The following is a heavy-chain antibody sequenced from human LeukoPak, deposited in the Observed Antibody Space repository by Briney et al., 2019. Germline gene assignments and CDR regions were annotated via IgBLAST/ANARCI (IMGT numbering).Heavy chain of an antibody. D-gene: IGHD3-10*01. Sequence: GGSLRLSCVASGFTFSSYWMSWVRQAPGKGLEWVANMRQDGNEKYYVDSVKGRFTISRDNVENSLYLQMNSLSAEDTAVYYCARGRSSMVRGYYYYYMDVWGKGTTVTISS. CDR1: GFTFSSYW. J-gene: IGHJ6*03. CDR3: ARGRSSMVRGYYYYYMDV. V-gene: IGHV3-7*03. CDR2: MRQDGNEK.